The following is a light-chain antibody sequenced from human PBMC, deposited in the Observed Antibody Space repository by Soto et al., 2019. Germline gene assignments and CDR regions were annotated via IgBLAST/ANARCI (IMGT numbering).Light chain of an antibody. CDR3: QQLNSYVT. Sequence: DIRLTQSPSFLSASVGDRVTITCRASQVISNYFAWYQQKPGKAPKLLIYAASTLQNGVPSRFSGSGSGTEFTLTISSLQPVDFATYYCQQLNSYVTFGQGTRLEIK. V-gene: IGKV1-9*01. CDR1: QVISNY. CDR2: AAS. J-gene: IGKJ5*01.